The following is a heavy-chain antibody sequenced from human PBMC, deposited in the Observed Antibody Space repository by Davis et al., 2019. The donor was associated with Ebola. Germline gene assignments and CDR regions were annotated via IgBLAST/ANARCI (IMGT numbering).Heavy chain of an antibody. CDR1: GASFSGYY. CDR3: ARGSVKMES. J-gene: IGHJ5*02. D-gene: IGHD3-3*01. CDR2: INHSGIS. Sequence: PSETLSLTCAVYGASFSGYYCSWIRQPPGKGLEWIGEINHSGISSYNPALKTRVRMSVDPSKNKFSLRLRSVAAADTAVYYCARGSVKMESWGQGILVTVSS. V-gene: IGHV4-34*01.